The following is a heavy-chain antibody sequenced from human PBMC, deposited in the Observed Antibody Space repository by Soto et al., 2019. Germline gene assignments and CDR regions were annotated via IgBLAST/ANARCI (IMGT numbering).Heavy chain of an antibody. D-gene: IGHD3-10*01. V-gene: IGHV3-30*04. CDR2: ISYDEIDK. CDR1: GFTFSNYT. J-gene: IGHJ4*02. CDR3: AGRSGSSDY. Sequence: GGSLRLSXAASGFTFSNYTMHWVRQAPGKGLEWVALISYDEIDKYFADAVKGRFTISRDNSKNTLYLQMDSLRAEDTAVYYCAGRSGSSDYWGRGTLVTVSS.